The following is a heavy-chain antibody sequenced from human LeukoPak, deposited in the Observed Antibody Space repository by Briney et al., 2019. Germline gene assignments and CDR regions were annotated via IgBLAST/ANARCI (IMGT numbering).Heavy chain of an antibody. J-gene: IGHJ4*02. Sequence: SETLSLTCAVYGGSFSGYYWSWIRQPPGKGLEWIGEINHSGSTNYNPSLKSRVTISVDTSKNQFSLKLSSVTAADTAVYYCATGSGWYPLGYWGQGTLVTASS. CDR2: INHSGST. V-gene: IGHV4-34*01. CDR3: ATGSGWYPLGY. D-gene: IGHD6-19*01. CDR1: GGSFSGYY.